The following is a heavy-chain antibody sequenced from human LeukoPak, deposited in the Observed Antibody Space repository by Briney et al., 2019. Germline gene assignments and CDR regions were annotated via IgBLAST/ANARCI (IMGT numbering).Heavy chain of an antibody. D-gene: IGHD4-17*01. CDR3: AKRPSDYGDYVTYFDY. CDR2: ISDDGRNK. CDR1: GFSFISYG. V-gene: IGHV3-30*18. Sequence: GGSLRLSCAASGFSFISYGMHWVRQAPGKGPEWVGVISDDGRNKKYADSVKGRFTISRDNSKDTLYLQMNSLRDEDTAVYYCAKRPSDYGDYVTYFDYWGQGTLVTVSS. J-gene: IGHJ4*02.